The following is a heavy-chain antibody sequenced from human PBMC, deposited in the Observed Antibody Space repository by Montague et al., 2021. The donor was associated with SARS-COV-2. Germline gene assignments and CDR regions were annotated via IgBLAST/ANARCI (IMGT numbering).Heavy chain of an antibody. Sequence: SETLSLTCTVSGGSISSSSYSWGWIRQPPGKGLEWIGSIYYSGSTYYNPSLKSRVTISVDTSKNQFSLKLSSVTAADTAVYYCARQEYYYVSSGYGGMDWFDPWGQGTLVTVSS. CDR2: IYYSGST. CDR1: GGSISSSSYS. D-gene: IGHD3-22*01. CDR3: ARQEYYYVSSGYGGMDWFDP. J-gene: IGHJ5*02. V-gene: IGHV4-39*01.